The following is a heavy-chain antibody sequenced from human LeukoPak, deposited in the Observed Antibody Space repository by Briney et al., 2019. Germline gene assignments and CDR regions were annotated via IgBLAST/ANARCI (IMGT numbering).Heavy chain of an antibody. D-gene: IGHD3-16*01. V-gene: IGHV4-59*01. CDR2: IYYSGST. CDR1: GGSISSYY. Sequence: SETLSLTCTVSGGSISSYYWSWIRQPPGKGLEWIGYIYYSGSTNHNPSLKSRVTISVDTSKNQFSLKLSSVTAADTAVYYCAREGGEGSFDYWGQGTLVTVSS. J-gene: IGHJ4*02. CDR3: AREGGEGSFDY.